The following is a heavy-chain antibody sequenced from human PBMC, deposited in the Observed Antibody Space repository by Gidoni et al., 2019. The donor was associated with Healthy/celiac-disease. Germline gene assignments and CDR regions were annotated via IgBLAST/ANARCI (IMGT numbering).Heavy chain of an antibody. D-gene: IGHD3-22*01. Sequence: EVQLVESGGGLVKPGGSLRLSCAASGFTFSNAWMRWVRQAPGKGLEWVGRIKSKTEGGTTDYAAPVKGRFTISRDDSKNTLYLQMNSLKTEDTAVYYCTTDTWYYYDSSGYSPLDYWGQGTLVTVSS. CDR2: IKSKTEGGTT. J-gene: IGHJ4*02. V-gene: IGHV3-15*01. CDR3: TTDTWYYYDSSGYSPLDY. CDR1: GFTFSNAW.